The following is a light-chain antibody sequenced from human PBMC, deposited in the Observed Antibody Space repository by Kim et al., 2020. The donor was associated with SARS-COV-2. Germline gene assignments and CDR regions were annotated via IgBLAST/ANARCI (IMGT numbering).Light chain of an antibody. V-gene: IGKV3-20*01. CDR2: GTS. Sequence: LSIGERVPLPCRDSQSVRGSHLAWYQHKPGQAPRLLIYGTSSRATGIPDRFSGSGSGTEVTITIGRLEPEDVAVYYCQHYGGPPYTFGQGTKLEI. J-gene: IGKJ2*01. CDR3: QHYGGPPYT. CDR1: QSVRGSH.